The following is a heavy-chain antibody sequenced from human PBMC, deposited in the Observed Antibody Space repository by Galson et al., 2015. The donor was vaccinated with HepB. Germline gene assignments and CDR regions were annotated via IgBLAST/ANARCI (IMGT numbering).Heavy chain of an antibody. V-gene: IGHV3-30*04. J-gene: IGHJ4*02. CDR1: GFTFSSSH. D-gene: IGHD4-17*01. CDR2: ISHDGRHQ. Sequence: SLRLSCAASGFTFSSSHMYWVRQAPGKGLEWVSLISHDGRHQYYLDSVKGRFTISRDNSKNTLYLVMNSLRPDDAAVYYCAKDGGGGDFLDYWGQGAPVTVSS. CDR3: AKDGGGGDFLDY.